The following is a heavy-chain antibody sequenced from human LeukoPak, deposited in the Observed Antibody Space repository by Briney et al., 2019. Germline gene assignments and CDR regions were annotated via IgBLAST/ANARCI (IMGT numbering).Heavy chain of an antibody. CDR2: ISSSSSYT. D-gene: IGHD6-19*01. Sequence: PGGSLRLSCAASGFTFSDYYMSWIRQAPGKGLEWVSYISSSSSYTSYADSVKGRFTIPRDNAKNSLYLQMNSLRAEDTAVYYCARTSSGWYDYWGQGTLVTVSS. J-gene: IGHJ4*02. CDR3: ARTSSGWYDY. CDR1: GFTFSDYY. V-gene: IGHV3-11*06.